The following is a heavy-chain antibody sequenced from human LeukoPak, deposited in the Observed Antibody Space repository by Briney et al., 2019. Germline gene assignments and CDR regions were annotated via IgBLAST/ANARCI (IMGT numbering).Heavy chain of an antibody. V-gene: IGHV1-69*05. J-gene: IGHJ5*02. Sequence: SVKVSCKASGYTFTSYGISWVRQAPGQGLEWMGRIIPIFGTANYAQKFQGRVTITTDESTSTAYMELSSLRSEDTAVYYCARGAIAAAGTGGWFDPWGQGTLVTVSS. CDR3: ARGAIAAAGTGGWFDP. CDR2: IIPIFGTA. CDR1: GYTFTSYG. D-gene: IGHD6-13*01.